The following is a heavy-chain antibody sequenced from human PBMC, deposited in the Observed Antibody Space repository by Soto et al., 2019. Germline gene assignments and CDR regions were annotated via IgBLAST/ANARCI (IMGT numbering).Heavy chain of an antibody. D-gene: IGHD5-18*01. V-gene: IGHV6-1*01. CDR3: ARAGGYSYVSNWFDX. Sequence: PSQTLSLTCAISGDSVSSNSAAWNWIRQSPSIGLEWLGRTYYRSKWYNYYAVSVKSRITINPDTSKNQFSLQLNSVTPEDTAVYYCARAGGYSYVSNWFDXWGQGTLVTVSX. J-gene: IGHJ5*02. CDR1: GDSVSSNSAA. CDR2: TYYRSKWYN.